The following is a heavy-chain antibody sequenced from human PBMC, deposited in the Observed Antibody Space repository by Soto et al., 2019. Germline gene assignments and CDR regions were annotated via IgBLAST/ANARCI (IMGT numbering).Heavy chain of an antibody. Sequence: SETLSPTCADDRSSSSGFYCSWIRQHPGTGLEWIGEINHSGSTNYHPSLKSRFTISVDTSKNQFSLKLSSVTAADTAVYYCARPHDYGDPYSHYYYYMDVWGKGTTVS. CDR1: RSSSSGFY. D-gene: IGHD4-17*01. CDR2: INHSGST. CDR3: ARPHDYGDPYSHYYYYMDV. J-gene: IGHJ6*03. V-gene: IGHV4-34*01.